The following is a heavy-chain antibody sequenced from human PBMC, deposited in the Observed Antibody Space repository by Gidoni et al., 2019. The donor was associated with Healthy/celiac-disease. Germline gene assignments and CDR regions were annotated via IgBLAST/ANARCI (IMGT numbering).Heavy chain of an antibody. CDR3: APWTAPSSYYGMDV. Sequence: QITFKESGPTLGKPTQTRTLTCTFSGVSRSTSGVGVGWIRQPPGKALEWLALIYWDDDKRYSPSLKSRLTITKDTSKNQVVLTMTNMDPVDTATYYCAPWTAPSSYYGMDVWGQGTTVTVSS. V-gene: IGHV2-5*02. D-gene: IGHD2-21*02. CDR2: IYWDDDK. CDR1: GVSRSTSGVG. J-gene: IGHJ6*02.